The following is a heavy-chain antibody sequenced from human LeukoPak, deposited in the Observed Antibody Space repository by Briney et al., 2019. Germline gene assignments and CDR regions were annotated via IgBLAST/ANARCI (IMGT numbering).Heavy chain of an antibody. CDR1: GFTSRSYA. CDR3: AKDPSIAAAGP. J-gene: IGHJ5*02. V-gene: IGHV3-23*01. CDR2: ISGSGGST. D-gene: IGHD6-13*01. Sequence: PGGSLRLSCAASGFTSRSYAMSSVRQAPGTGLEWVSAISGSGGSTYYADSVKGRFTISRDNSKNTLYLQMNSLRAEDTAVYYCAKDPSIAAAGPWGQGTLVTVSS.